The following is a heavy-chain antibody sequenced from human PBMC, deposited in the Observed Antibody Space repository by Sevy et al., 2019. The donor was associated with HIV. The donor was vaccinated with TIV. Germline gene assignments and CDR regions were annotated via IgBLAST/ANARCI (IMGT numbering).Heavy chain of an antibody. D-gene: IGHD2-2*01. CDR3: AREVGDCSSTSCYKYFQH. CDR2: IYYSGST. V-gene: IGHV4-61*01. CDR1: GGSVSSGSYY. Sequence: SETLSLTCTVSGGSVSSGSYYWSWIRQPPGKGLEWIGYIYYSGSTNYNPSLKSRVTISVDTSKSQFSLKLSSVTAADTAVYYCAREVGDCSSTSCYKYFQHWGQGTLVTVSS. J-gene: IGHJ1*01.